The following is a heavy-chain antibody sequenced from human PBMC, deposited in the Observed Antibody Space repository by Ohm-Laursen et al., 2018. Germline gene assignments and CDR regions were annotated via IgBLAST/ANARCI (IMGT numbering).Heavy chain of an antibody. J-gene: IGHJ4*02. Sequence: VSSVKVSCKASGGTFSSYAISWVRQAPGQELEWMGGIIPIFGTANYAQKFQGRVTITADKSTSTAYMELSSLRSEDTAVYYCARAKEVYYYDSSGSYFGYFDYWGQGTLVTVSS. D-gene: IGHD3-22*01. CDR1: GGTFSSYA. CDR2: IIPIFGTA. V-gene: IGHV1-69*06. CDR3: ARAKEVYYYDSSGSYFGYFDY.